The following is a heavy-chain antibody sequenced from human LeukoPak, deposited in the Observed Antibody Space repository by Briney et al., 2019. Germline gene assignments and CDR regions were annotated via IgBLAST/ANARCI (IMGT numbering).Heavy chain of an antibody. J-gene: IGHJ4*02. CDR3: ARTYISAWYSIDY. Sequence: PGGSLRLSCAASGFTFSIYGMHWARQAPGKGLEWVAVISYVGSHKYYADSVKGRFTISRDNSKNTLYLQMNSLRAEETAVFYCARTYISAWYSIDYWGQRAPV. V-gene: IGHV3-30*03. D-gene: IGHD6-19*01. CDR1: GFTFSIYG. CDR2: ISYVGSHK.